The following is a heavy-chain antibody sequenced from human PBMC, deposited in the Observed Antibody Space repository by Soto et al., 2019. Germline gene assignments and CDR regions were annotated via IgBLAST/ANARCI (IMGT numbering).Heavy chain of an antibody. J-gene: IGHJ6*02. Sequence: PGESLKISCKGSESSFTSYWISWVRQMPGKGLEWMGRIDPSDSYTNYSPSFQGHVTISADKSISTAYLQWSSLKASDTAMYYCARHASDFWSGSYYYGMDVWGQGTTVTVSS. CDR1: ESSFTSYW. V-gene: IGHV5-10-1*01. CDR3: ARHASDFWSGSYYYGMDV. D-gene: IGHD3-3*01. CDR2: IDPSDSYT.